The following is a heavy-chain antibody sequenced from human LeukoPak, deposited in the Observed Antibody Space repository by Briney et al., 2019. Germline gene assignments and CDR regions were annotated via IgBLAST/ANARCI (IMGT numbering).Heavy chain of an antibody. D-gene: IGHD5-18*01. Sequence: GGSLRLSCAASGFTVSSNYMSWVRQAPGKGMEWVSVIYSGGSTYYADSVKGRFTISRDNSKNTLYLQMNSLRAEDTAVYYCAGDVDTAMGYYFDYWGQGTLVTVSS. V-gene: IGHV3-66*01. J-gene: IGHJ4*02. CDR1: GFTVSSNY. CDR2: IYSGGST. CDR3: AGDVDTAMGYYFDY.